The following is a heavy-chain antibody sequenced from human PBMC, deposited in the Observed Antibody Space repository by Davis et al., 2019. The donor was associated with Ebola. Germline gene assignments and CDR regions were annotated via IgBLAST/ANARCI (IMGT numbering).Heavy chain of an antibody. CDR1: GFTFSSHG. J-gene: IGHJ4*02. V-gene: IGHV3-30*03. D-gene: IGHD6-6*01. CDR3: ARDGGSDKQLVLRTFDY. Sequence: PGGSLRLSCAASGFTFSSHGMHWVRQAPGKGLEWVAVISYDGSNKYYADSVKGRFTISRDNSKNTLYLQMNSLRAEDTAVYYCARDGGSDKQLVLRTFDYWGQGTLVTVSS. CDR2: ISYDGSNK.